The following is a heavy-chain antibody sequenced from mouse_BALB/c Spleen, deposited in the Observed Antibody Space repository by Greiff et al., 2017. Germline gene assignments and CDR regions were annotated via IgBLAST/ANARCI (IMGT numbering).Heavy chain of an antibody. CDR2: ISSGGGST. V-gene: IGHV5-12-1*01. CDR1: GFAFSSYD. J-gene: IGHJ3*01. Sequence: EVMLVESGGGLVKPGGSLKLSCAASGFAFSSYDMSWVRQTPEKRLEWVAYISSGGGSTYYPDTVKGRFTISRDNAKNTLYLQMSSLKSEDTAMYYCARHEHYYGSSLWFAYWGQGTLVTVSA. D-gene: IGHD1-1*01. CDR3: ARHEHYYGSSLWFAY.